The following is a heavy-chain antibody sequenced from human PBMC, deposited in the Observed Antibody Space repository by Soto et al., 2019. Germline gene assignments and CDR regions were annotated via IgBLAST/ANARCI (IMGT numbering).Heavy chain of an antibody. D-gene: IGHD2-21*01. CDR1: GYIFNKYG. J-gene: IGHJ3*01. Sequence: ASVKVSCKASGYIFNKYGFNWVRQAPGQGLEWMGRISAFNGYTNFAQKFQGRVTLTTDTSTNTAYMELSSLRSDDTAIYYCARGRGVVIPAGTPDAFDVWGQGTLVTVSS. V-gene: IGHV1-18*01. CDR3: ARGRGVVIPAGTPDAFDV. CDR2: ISAFNGYT.